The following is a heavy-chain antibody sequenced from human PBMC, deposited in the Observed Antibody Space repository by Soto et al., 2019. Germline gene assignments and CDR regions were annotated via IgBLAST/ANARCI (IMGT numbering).Heavy chain of an antibody. V-gene: IGHV1-2*04. CDR1: GYTFTSYA. CDR2: INPNSGGT. Sequence: ASVKVSCKASGYTFTSYAMHWVRQAPGQRLEWMGWINPNSGGTNYAQKFQGWVTMTRDTSISTAYMELSRLRSDDTAVYYCARGASGSYPIVYYYGMYVWGQGTTVTVS. J-gene: IGHJ6*02. CDR3: ARGASGSYPIVYYYGMYV. D-gene: IGHD1-26*01.